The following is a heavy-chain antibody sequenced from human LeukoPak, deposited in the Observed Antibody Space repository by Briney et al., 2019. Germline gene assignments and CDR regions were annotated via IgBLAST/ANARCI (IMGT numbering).Heavy chain of an antibody. J-gene: IGHJ4*02. V-gene: IGHV3-23*01. Sequence: ETLSLTCTVSGVSISSSNSYWGWIRQPPGKGLEWVSAISGSGGSTYYADSVKGRFTISRDNSKNTLYLQMNSLRAEDTAVYYCAKDPFGLWFGELSDTIDYWGQGTLVTVSS. CDR2: ISGSGGST. CDR1: GVSISSSNSY. D-gene: IGHD3-10*01. CDR3: AKDPFGLWFGELSDTIDY.